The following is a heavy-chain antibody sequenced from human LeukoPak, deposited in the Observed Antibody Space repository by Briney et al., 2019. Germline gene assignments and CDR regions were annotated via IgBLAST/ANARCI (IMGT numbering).Heavy chain of an antibody. CDR1: GFTFSDYY. D-gene: IGHD3-22*01. V-gene: IGHV3-11*01. Sequence: PGGSLRLSCAASGFTFSDYYMSWIRQAPGKGLEWVSYISSSGSTIYYADSVKGRFTISRDNAENSLYLQMNSLRAEDTAVYYCARVTPESMIVVVRGAFDIWGQGTMVTVSS. CDR3: ARVTPESMIVVVRGAFDI. J-gene: IGHJ3*02. CDR2: ISSSGSTI.